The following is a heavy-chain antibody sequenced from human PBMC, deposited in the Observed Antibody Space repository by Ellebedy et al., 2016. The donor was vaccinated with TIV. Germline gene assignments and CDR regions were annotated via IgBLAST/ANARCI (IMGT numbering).Heavy chain of an antibody. V-gene: IGHV3-7*03. CDR1: GFTLSNYW. D-gene: IGHD1-26*01. Sequence: GESLKISCVVSGFTLSNYWMSWVRQAPGKGLEWVANIQNDGSEKYYVDSVKGRFTISRDNAKNSLYLQMGSLRVEDTAMYYCARRRGSYSFDYWGRGTLVTVSS. CDR2: IQNDGSEK. J-gene: IGHJ4*02. CDR3: ARRRGSYSFDY.